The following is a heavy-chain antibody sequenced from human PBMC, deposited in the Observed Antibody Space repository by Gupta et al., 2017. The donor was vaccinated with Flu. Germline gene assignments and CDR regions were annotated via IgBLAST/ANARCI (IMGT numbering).Heavy chain of an antibody. Sequence: QVHLVQSGGGVVQPGKSLRLSCVASGFTFSSYGLHWVRQAPGKGLEWVAIISYDGSKEYYADSVKGRFVISRDNSKNTLYLQMNSLGVEDTAVYYWAKTPRLRHFHWLLEAYYYYGVDVWGQGTTVTVSS. CDR1: GFTFSSYG. J-gene: IGHJ6*02. CDR2: ISYDGSKE. V-gene: IGHV3-30*18. CDR3: AKTPRLRHFHWLLEAYYYYGVDV. D-gene: IGHD3-9*01.